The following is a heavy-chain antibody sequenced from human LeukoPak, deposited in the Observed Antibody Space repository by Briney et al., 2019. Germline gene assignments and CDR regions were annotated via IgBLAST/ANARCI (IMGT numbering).Heavy chain of an antibody. D-gene: IGHD6-19*01. Sequence: PGGSLRLSCVASGFSFSINAMIWVRQAPGKVLEWVSGISGIGDTLFYSDPVKGRFTISRDNSKNTVYLQMNSLRVEDSAVYYCAKKNGGGWPTIFFDYWGQGILVTVSS. CDR2: ISGIGDTL. V-gene: IGHV3-23*01. CDR3: AKKNGGGWPTIFFDY. J-gene: IGHJ4*02. CDR1: GFSFSINA.